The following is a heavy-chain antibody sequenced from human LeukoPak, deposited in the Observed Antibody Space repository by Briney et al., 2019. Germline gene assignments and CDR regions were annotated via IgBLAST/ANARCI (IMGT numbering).Heavy chain of an antibody. Sequence: GGSLRLSCAASGFTVSSNYMSWVRQAPGKGLEWVAVISYDGSNKYYADSVKGRFTISRDNSKNTLYLQMNSLRAEDTAVYYCARPSLGYCSSTSCRISNRGGYYYYGMDVWGQGTTVTVSS. V-gene: IGHV3-30*03. CDR1: GFTVSSNY. CDR3: ARPSLGYCSSTSCRISNRGGYYYYGMDV. D-gene: IGHD2-2*01. J-gene: IGHJ6*02. CDR2: ISYDGSNK.